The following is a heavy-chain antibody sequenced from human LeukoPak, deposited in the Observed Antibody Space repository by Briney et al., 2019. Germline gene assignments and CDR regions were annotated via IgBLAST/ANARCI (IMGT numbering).Heavy chain of an antibody. CDR1: GGSISSYY. J-gene: IGHJ4*02. D-gene: IGHD5-18*01. V-gene: IGHV4-59*01. Sequence: SETLSLTCTVSGGSISSYYWSWVRQPPGKGLEWIGYVSYSGSTDYNPSLKSRVIISIDTPKNQFSLRLSSVTAADTAVYYCARENDRYGRIDYWGQGTQVTVSS. CDR2: VSYSGST. CDR3: ARENDRYGRIDY.